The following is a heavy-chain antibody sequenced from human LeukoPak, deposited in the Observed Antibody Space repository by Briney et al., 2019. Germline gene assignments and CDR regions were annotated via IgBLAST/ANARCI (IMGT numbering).Heavy chain of an antibody. CDR3: ARDSSQWLVT. CDR2: IKQDGSEK. Sequence: PGGSLRLSCAASGFAFSHYWMSWVRQAPGKGLEWVANIKQDGSEKYYVDSVKGRFTISRDDAKNSLYLQMNSLRAEDTAVYYCARDSSQWLVTWGQGTPVTVSS. J-gene: IGHJ4*02. CDR1: GFAFSHYW. V-gene: IGHV3-7*01. D-gene: IGHD6-19*01.